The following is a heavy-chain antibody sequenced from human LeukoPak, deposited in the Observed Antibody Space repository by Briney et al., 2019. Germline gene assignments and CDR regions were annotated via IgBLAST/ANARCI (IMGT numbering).Heavy chain of an antibody. CDR1: GFTFSSYE. V-gene: IGHV3-48*03. CDR3: ARATYYYDSSGYYNYYYYMDV. CDR2: ISSSGSTI. D-gene: IGHD3-22*01. J-gene: IGHJ6*03. Sequence: GGSLRLSCAASGFTFSSYEMNWVRQAPGKGLEWVSYISSSGSTIYCADSVKGRFTISRDNAKNSLYLQMNSLRAEDTAVYYCARATYYYDSSGYYNYYYYMDVWGKGTTVTVSS.